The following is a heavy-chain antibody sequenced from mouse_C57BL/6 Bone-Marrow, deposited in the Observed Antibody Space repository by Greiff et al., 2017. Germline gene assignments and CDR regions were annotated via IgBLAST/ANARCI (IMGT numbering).Heavy chain of an antibody. D-gene: IGHD1-2*01. V-gene: IGHV1-72*01. CDR1: GYTFTSYW. Sequence: QVQLQQPGAELVKPGASVKLSCKASGYTFTSYWMHWVKQRPGRGLEWIGRIDPPSGGPKYNEKFKSKATLTVDKPSSTAYMQLSSRTSEDSAVYYCARSIYYGPWFAYWGQGTLVTVSA. J-gene: IGHJ3*01. CDR3: ARSIYYGPWFAY. CDR2: IDPPSGGP.